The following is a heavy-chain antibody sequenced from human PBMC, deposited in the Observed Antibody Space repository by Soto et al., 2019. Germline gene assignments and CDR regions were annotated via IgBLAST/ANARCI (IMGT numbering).Heavy chain of an antibody. Sequence: ESGGGVVQPGRSLRLSCAASGFTFSSYGMHWVRQAPGKGLEWVAVISYDGSNKYYADSVKGRFTISRDNSKNTLYLQMNSLRAEDTAVYYCAKMGPLQVVVVIPPPYYYYGMDVWGQGTTVTVSS. J-gene: IGHJ6*02. D-gene: IGHD3-22*01. CDR1: GFTFSSYG. V-gene: IGHV3-30*18. CDR3: AKMGPLQVVVVIPPPYYYYGMDV. CDR2: ISYDGSNK.